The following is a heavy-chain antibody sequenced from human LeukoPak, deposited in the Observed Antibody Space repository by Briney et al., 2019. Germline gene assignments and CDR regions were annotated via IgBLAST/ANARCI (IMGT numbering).Heavy chain of an antibody. CDR3: AKGMGLLWFGEFVDY. V-gene: IGHV3-23*01. Sequence: PGGSLRLSCAASGFTFSGYAMSWVRQAPGKGLEWVSAISGSGGSTYYADSVKGRFTISRDNSKNTLYLQMNSLRAEDTAVYYCAKGMGLLWFGEFVDYWGQGTLVTVSS. CDR1: GFTFSGYA. D-gene: IGHD3-10*01. J-gene: IGHJ4*02. CDR2: ISGSGGST.